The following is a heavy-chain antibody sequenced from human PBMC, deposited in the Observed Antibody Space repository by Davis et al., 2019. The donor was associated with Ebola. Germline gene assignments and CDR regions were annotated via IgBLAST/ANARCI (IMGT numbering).Heavy chain of an antibody. J-gene: IGHJ4*02. CDR1: SGSLRGYY. Sequence: SETLSLTCGVSSGSLRGYYWSWIRQPPGKGLEWIGEVSDTGNTRYHPSLKSRATISVDSSRTQFSLKLSSVTAADTAVYYCARHIERCSGGSCYLGEFDYWGQGTLVTVSS. CDR2: VSDTGNT. CDR3: ARHIERCSGGSCYLGEFDY. V-gene: IGHV4-34*01. D-gene: IGHD2-15*01.